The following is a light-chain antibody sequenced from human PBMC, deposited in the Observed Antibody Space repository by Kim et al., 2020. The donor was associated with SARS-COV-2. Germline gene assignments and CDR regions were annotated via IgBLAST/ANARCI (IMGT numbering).Light chain of an antibody. J-gene: IGKJ2*01. Sequence: EIVLTQSPGALSLSPGERAALSCRASQSVGSNYLAWYQMKPGQAPRLLINGAYNRASGVPDRFSGSGSGTDFTLAISRLEPEDFAVYYCQTCGSPVTFGQGTKLEI. CDR1: QSVGSNY. CDR2: GAY. CDR3: QTCGSPVT. V-gene: IGKV3-20*01.